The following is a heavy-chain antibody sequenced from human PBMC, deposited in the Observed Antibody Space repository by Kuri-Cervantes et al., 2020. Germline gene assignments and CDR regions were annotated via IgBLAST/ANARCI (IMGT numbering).Heavy chain of an antibody. V-gene: IGHV1-18*01. CDR3: ARDLMIVVREVVYYYGMDV. Sequence: ASVKVSCKASGYTFTSYGISWVGQAPGQGLEWMGWISAYNGNTNYAQKLQGRVTMTTDTSTSTAYMELRSLRSDDTAVYYCARDLMIVVREVVYYYGMDVWGQGTTVTVSS. D-gene: IGHD3-22*01. CDR1: GYTFTSYG. J-gene: IGHJ6*02. CDR2: ISAYNGNT.